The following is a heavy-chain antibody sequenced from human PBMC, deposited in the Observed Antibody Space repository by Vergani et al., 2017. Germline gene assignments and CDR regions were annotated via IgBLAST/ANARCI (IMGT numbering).Heavy chain of an antibody. J-gene: IGHJ4*02. D-gene: IGHD2-15*01. CDR2: TRYDGIVE. V-gene: IGHV3-30*02. Sequence: QVQLVESGGGVVQPGGSLRLSCAASRFTFTNYGMHWVRQAPGKGLEWVAFTRYDGIVEYYGDSVRGRFTISRDNSKNTLYLQMNRLRPEDTAVYYCATAGAAYCRGASCYDFFEYWGQGTLVTVAS. CDR1: RFTFTNYG. CDR3: ATAGAAYCRGASCYDFFEY.